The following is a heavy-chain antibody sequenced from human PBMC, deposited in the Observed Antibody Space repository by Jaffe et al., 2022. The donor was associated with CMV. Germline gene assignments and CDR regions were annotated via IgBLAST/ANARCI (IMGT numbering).Heavy chain of an antibody. V-gene: IGHV3-33*08. J-gene: IGHJ5*02. CDR1: GFILRNYG. D-gene: IGHD5-12*01. Sequence: QVQLVESGGGVVQPGGSLRLSCVVSGFILRNYGIHWVRQAPGKGLEWVAVAWADGIKRFYADSVKGRFTISRDISKNTVFLQMNSLRGDDTAVYYCARDCDTSSRYSRFDPWGQGTLVTVSS. CDR2: AWADGIKR. CDR3: ARDCDTSSRYSRFDP.